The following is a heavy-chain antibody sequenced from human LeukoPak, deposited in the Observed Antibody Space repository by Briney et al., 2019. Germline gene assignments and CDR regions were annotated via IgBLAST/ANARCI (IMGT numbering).Heavy chain of an antibody. D-gene: IGHD3-10*01. CDR1: GFTFSNAW. V-gene: IGHV3-15*01. CDR2: IKSKTDGGTT. CDR3: TTEYYYGSGPDFDP. J-gene: IGHJ5*02. Sequence: GGSLRLSCAASGFTFSNAWMSWVRQAPGKGLEWVGRIKSKTDGGTTDYAAPVKGRSTISRDDSKNTLYLQMNSLKTEDTAVYYCTTEYYYGSGPDFDPWGQGTLVTVSS.